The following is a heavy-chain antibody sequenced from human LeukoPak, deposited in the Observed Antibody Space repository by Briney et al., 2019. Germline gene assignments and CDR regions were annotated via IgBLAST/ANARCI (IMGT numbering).Heavy chain of an antibody. CDR3: AKRYCKSATCRSDMDA. V-gene: IGHV3-30*02. CDR2: IQSDGSKT. Sequence: GGSLRLSCAASGFSLSNYGMHWVRQAPGKGLEWVALIQSDGSKTYSADSVKGRFTISRDNPGNTLYLQMNRLRPEDTAVYCCAKRYCKSATCRSDMDAWGQGTTVTVSS. D-gene: IGHD2-15*01. CDR1: GFSLSNYG. J-gene: IGHJ6*02.